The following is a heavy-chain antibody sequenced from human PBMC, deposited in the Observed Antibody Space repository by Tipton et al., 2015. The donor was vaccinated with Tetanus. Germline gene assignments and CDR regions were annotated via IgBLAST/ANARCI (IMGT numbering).Heavy chain of an antibody. J-gene: IGHJ4*02. CDR3: ARSKLLWFGLSLSGCDS. Sequence: TLSLTCTVSGGSISTYYWSWIRQPPGKGLEWIGYVYYTGSTDYNPSLKSRVTISVDTSKSQISLRLTSVTAADTAVYYCARSKLLWFGLSLSGCDSWGQGTLVTVSA. CDR1: GGSISTYY. CDR2: VYYTGST. D-gene: IGHD3-10*01. V-gene: IGHV4-59*01.